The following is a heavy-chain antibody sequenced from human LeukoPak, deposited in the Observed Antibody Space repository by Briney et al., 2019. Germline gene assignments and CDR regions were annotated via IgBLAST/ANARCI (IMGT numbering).Heavy chain of an antibody. CDR1: GYTFTSYD. D-gene: IGHD2-2*02. Sequence: ASVKVSCKASGYTFTSYDINWVRQATGQGLEWMGWMNPNSGNTGYAQKFQGRVTMTRNTSISTAYMELSSLRSEDTAVYYCARGVLPAAIIGCWGQGTLVTVSS. V-gene: IGHV1-8*01. J-gene: IGHJ4*02. CDR2: MNPNSGNT. CDR3: ARGVLPAAIIGC.